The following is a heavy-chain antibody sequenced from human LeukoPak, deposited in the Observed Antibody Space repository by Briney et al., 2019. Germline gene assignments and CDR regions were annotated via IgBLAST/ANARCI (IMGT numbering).Heavy chain of an antibody. CDR3: ASYCSGGSCYWSKYAFDI. CDR1: GGTFSSYA. V-gene: IGHV1-69*05. J-gene: IGHJ3*02. D-gene: IGHD2-15*01. Sequence: RASVKVSCKASGGTFSSYAISWVRQAPGQGLEWMGRIIPIFGTANYAQKFQGRVTITTDESTSTAYMELSSLRSEDTAVYYCASYCSGGSCYWSKYAFDIWGQGTMVTVSS. CDR2: IIPIFGTA.